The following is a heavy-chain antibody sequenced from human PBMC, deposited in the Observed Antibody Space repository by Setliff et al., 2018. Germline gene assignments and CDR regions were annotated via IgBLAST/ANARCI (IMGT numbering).Heavy chain of an antibody. CDR2: ISAYNGNT. CDR1: GYTFTSYG. J-gene: IGHJ3*02. Sequence: GASVKVSCKASGYTFTSYGISWVRQAPGQGLEWMGWISAYNGNTNYAQKLQGRVTMTTDTSASTAYMELRSLRSDDTAVYYCARGRLTGYYYGDAFDIWGQGTMVTVSS. D-gene: IGHD3-9*01. CDR3: ARGRLTGYYYGDAFDI. V-gene: IGHV1-18*01.